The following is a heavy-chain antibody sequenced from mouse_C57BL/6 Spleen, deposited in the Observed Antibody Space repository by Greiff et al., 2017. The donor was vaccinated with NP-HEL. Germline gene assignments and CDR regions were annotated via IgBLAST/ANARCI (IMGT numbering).Heavy chain of an antibody. CDR3: ARGYGSSLYAMDY. Sequence: EVKLVESGPELVKPGASVKIPCKASGYTFTDYNMDWVKQSHGKSLEWIGDINPNNGGTIYNQKFKGKATLTVDKSSSTAYMELRSLTSEDTAVYYCARGYGSSLYAMDYWGQGTSVTVSS. CDR1: GYTFTDYN. CDR2: INPNNGGT. D-gene: IGHD1-1*01. V-gene: IGHV1-18*01. J-gene: IGHJ4*01.